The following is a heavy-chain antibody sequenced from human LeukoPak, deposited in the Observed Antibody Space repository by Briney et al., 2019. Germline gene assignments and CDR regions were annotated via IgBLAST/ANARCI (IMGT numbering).Heavy chain of an antibody. D-gene: IGHD3-22*01. Sequence: EASVKVSCKASGYTFTSYGISWVRQAPGQGLEWMGWISAYNGNTNYAQKLQGRVTMTTDTSTSTAYMELRSLRSDDTAVYYCARSDEGGGYYHGLDYWGQGTLVTVSS. CDR2: ISAYNGNT. CDR1: GYTFTSYG. J-gene: IGHJ4*02. V-gene: IGHV1-18*01. CDR3: ARSDEGGGYYHGLDY.